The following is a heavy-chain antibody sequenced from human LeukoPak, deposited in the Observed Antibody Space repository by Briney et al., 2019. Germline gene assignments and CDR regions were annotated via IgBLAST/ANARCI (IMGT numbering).Heavy chain of an antibody. V-gene: IGHV4-4*02. D-gene: IGHD6-19*01. J-gene: IGHJ6*04. CDR2: IYHSGST. Sequence: PSGTLSLTCAVSGGSISSSNWWSWVRQPPGKGLEWIGEIYHSGSTNYNPSLKSRVTISVDKSKNQFSLKLSSVTAADTAVYYRAREGAVAGHYYYGMDVWGKGTTVTVSS. CDR3: AREGAVAGHYYYGMDV. CDR1: GGSISSSNW.